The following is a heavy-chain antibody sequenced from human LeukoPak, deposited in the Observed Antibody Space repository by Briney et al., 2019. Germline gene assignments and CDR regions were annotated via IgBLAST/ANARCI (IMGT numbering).Heavy chain of an antibody. CDR2: INDSGTI. J-gene: IGHJ6*03. Sequence: SETLSLTCAVYGGSFSNYYWSWIRQSPGKGLEWIGEINDSGTINYNPSLMSRVTISVDKSKNQFSLKLSSVTAADTAVYYCARRWNYGRNYYIDVWGKGATVSVSS. V-gene: IGHV4-34*01. CDR3: ARRWNYGRNYYIDV. D-gene: IGHD1-7*01. CDR1: GGSFSNYY.